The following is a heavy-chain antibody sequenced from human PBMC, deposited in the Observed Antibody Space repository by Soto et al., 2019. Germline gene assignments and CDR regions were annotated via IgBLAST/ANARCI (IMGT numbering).Heavy chain of an antibody. CDR2: IYYSGST. Sequence: QVQLQESGPGLVKPSETLSLTCTVSGGSISSYYWSWIRQPPGKGLEWIGYIYYSGSTNYNPSLTSRVTISVDTSKNQFSLKLSSVTAADTAVYYCARRNGATNYYYGMDVWGQGTTVTVSS. D-gene: IGHD1-26*01. J-gene: IGHJ6*02. CDR3: ARRNGATNYYYGMDV. V-gene: IGHV4-59*01. CDR1: GGSISSYY.